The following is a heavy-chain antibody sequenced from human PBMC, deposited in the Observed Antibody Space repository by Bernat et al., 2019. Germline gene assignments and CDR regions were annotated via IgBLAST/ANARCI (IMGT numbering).Heavy chain of an antibody. CDR1: GGSISSSSYY. J-gene: IGHJ3*02. V-gene: IGHV4-39*01. D-gene: IGHD3-16*01. CDR3: ARHERGTGLGSAFDI. CDR2: IYYSGST. Sequence: QLQLQESGPGLVKPSETLSLTCTVSGGSISSSSYYWGWIRQPPGKGLEWIGSIYYSGSTYYNPSLKSRVTISVDTSKNQFSLKLSSVTAADTAVYDCARHERGTGLGSAFDIWGQGTMVTVSS.